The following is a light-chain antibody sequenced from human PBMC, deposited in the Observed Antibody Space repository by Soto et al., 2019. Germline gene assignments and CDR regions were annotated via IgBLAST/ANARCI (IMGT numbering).Light chain of an antibody. Sequence: EIVLTQSPATLSLSPGERATLSCRASQSVSSYLAWYQQKPGQAPRLLIYDASNRATGIPARFSGSGSGTDFTFTISSLEPEDFAVYYCPQRSNWPLTFGGGTKVEIK. V-gene: IGKV3-11*01. CDR2: DAS. CDR1: QSVSSY. CDR3: PQRSNWPLT. J-gene: IGKJ4*01.